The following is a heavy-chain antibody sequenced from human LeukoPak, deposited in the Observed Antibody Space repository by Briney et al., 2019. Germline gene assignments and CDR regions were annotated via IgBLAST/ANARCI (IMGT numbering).Heavy chain of an antibody. CDR1: GYTFTSYD. CDR2: MNPNSGNT. J-gene: IGHJ4*02. Sequence: ASVKVSCKASGYTFTSYDINWVRQATGQGLEWMGWMNPNSGNTGYAQKFQGRVTMTRNTSISTAYMEVSSLRSEDTAVYYCARGYGSGYTYYFDYWGQGTLVTVSS. D-gene: IGHD3-22*01. CDR3: ARGYGSGYTYYFDY. V-gene: IGHV1-8*01.